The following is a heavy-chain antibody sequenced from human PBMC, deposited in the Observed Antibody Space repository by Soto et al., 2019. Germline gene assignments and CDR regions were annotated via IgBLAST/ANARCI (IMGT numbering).Heavy chain of an antibody. D-gene: IGHD2-21*01. CDR3: ARDEEDANLMIVVLPGDY. CDR2: ISTYNGNT. V-gene: IGHV1-18*01. J-gene: IGHJ4*02. CDR1: GYRFSRYG. Sequence: QVQLVQFGGEVKKPGASVKVSCKASGYRFSRYGINWVRQAPGQGLEWMGWISTYNGNTQYAPKFQDRVTMTTDTSTNTVYLELRSLTSDDTAVYYCARDEEDANLMIVVLPGDYWGQGTLVSVSS.